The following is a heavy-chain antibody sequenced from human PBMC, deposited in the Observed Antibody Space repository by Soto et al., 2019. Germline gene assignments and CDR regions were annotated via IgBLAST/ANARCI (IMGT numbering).Heavy chain of an antibody. CDR3: ARGSSIAGLYYGMDV. D-gene: IGHD6-6*01. CDR2: NYYSGIT. Sequence: TLSLTCTVSCGSISRGGYYWTWIRKHPGKGLEWIGYNYYSGITYYNPSLKSRVTISLDTSKNQFSLKLSSVTAADTAVYYCARGSSIAGLYYGMDVWGQGTTVTVSS. V-gene: IGHV4-31*03. CDR1: CGSISRGGYY. J-gene: IGHJ6*02.